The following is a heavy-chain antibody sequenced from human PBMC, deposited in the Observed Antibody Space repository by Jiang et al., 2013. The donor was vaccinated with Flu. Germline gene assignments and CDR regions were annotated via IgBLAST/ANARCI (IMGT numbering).Heavy chain of an antibody. CDR1: GYTFNNYV. J-gene: IGHJ4*02. D-gene: IGHD2-21*01. V-gene: IGHV1-3*01. CDR3: ARDRRDFGGAGIPSQ. Sequence: CRASGYTFNNYVIHWVRQAPGQSLEWMGWIYGGSGYTKYSQKFQGRVVFTRDTSASTAYMEVKSLTSEDTAAYYCARDRRDFGGAGIPSQWGRGTLVTVSS. CDR2: IYGGSGYT.